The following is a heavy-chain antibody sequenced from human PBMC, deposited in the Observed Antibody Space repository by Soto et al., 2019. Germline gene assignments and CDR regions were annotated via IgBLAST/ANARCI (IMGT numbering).Heavy chain of an antibody. CDR2: ITSGGTT. D-gene: IGHD1-1*01. J-gene: IGHJ4*02. Sequence: EVQLLESGGEFVQPGGSLRLSCATFGFTFSSYTMNWVRQAPGKGLDWVSTITSGGTTYYADSVKGRFTISRDDSKNTLYLHMNSLSAGDTALYYCARRHTTVPTPAYYFDFWGQGTLVTVSS. V-gene: IGHV3-23*01. CDR1: GFTFSSYT. CDR3: ARRHTTVPTPAYYFDF.